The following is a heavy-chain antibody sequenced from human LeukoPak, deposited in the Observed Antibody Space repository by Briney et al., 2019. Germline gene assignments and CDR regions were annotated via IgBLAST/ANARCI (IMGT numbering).Heavy chain of an antibody. CDR3: AELGITMIGGV. D-gene: IGHD3-10*02. CDR2: ISSSSSYI. Sequence: GGSLRLSCAASGFTFSDYYMSWVRQAPGKGLEWVSSISSSSSYIYYADSVKGRFTISRDNAKNSLYLQMNSLRAEDTAVYYCAELGITMIGGVWGKGTTVTISS. J-gene: IGHJ6*04. CDR1: GFTFSDYY. V-gene: IGHV3-21*01.